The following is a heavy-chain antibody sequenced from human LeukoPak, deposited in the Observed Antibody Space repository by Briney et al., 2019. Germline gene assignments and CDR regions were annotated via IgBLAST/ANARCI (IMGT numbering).Heavy chain of an antibody. CDR2: LAYDETFR. Sequence: GGSLRLSCSASGFTFSRYTMHWVRQAPGKGLEWVALLAYDETFRYYADSVKGRFTISRDTAKTTLDLQMNSLTTEDTALYYCAREADGFDTWGQGTMVTVSS. CDR3: AREADGFDT. V-gene: IGHV3-30*01. J-gene: IGHJ3*02. CDR1: GFTFSRYT.